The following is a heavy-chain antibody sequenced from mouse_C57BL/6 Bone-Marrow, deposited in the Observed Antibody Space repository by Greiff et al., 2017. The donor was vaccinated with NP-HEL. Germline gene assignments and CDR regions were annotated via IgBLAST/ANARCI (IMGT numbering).Heavy chain of an antibody. Sequence: VHLVESGPGLVQPSQSLSITCTVSGFSLTSYGVHWVRQSPGKGLEWLGVIWRGGSTDYNAAFMSRLSITKDNSKSQVFFKMNSLQADDTAIYYCAKNFYYGSSPAWFAYWGQGTLVTVSA. J-gene: IGHJ3*01. D-gene: IGHD1-1*01. V-gene: IGHV2-5*01. CDR2: IWRGGST. CDR1: GFSLTSYG. CDR3: AKNFYYGSSPAWFAY.